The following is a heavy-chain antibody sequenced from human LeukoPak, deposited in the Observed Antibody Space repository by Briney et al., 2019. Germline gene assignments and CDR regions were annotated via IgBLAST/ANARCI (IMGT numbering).Heavy chain of an antibody. D-gene: IGHD4-17*01. CDR1: GGSISSSSYY. CDR2: IYYSGST. CDR3: ARQGDGDYWFGRLRSNWFDP. J-gene: IGHJ5*02. V-gene: IGHV4-39*01. Sequence: PPETLSLTCTVSGGSISSSSYYWGWIRQPPGKGLEWIVSIYYSGSTYYNPSLKGRVTISVDTSKNQFSLKLSSVTAADTAVYYCARQGDGDYWFGRLRSNWFDPWGQGTLVTVSS.